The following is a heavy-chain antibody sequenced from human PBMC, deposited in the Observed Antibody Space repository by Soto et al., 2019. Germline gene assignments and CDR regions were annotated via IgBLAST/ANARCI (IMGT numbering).Heavy chain of an antibody. CDR3: AKDCSGGSCYWQPL. V-gene: IGHV4-39*02. CDR1: GDPISDRGCD. J-gene: IGHJ4*02. D-gene: IGHD2-15*01. CDR2: IYYSGST. Sequence: SKTQSLTSNVSGDPISDRGCDRTGMRQHPGKGLEWIGSIYYSGSTYYNPSLKSRVTISVDTSKNQFSLKLSSVTAADTAVYYCAKDCSGGSCYWQPLWGQGTLVTVSS.